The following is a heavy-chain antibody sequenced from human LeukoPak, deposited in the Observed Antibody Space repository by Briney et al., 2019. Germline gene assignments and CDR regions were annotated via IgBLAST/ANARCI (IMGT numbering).Heavy chain of an antibody. Sequence: PGGSLRLSCVASGITFRNYWMSWVRQAPGKGLEWVANINPDGSTQNYVHSVKGRFTISRDNAKNSLYLQMNSLRAEDTAVYYCATNGGGYFDYWGQGTLVTVSS. CDR1: GITFRNYW. V-gene: IGHV3-7*01. D-gene: IGHD3-10*01. CDR2: INPDGSTQ. J-gene: IGHJ4*02. CDR3: ATNGGGYFDY.